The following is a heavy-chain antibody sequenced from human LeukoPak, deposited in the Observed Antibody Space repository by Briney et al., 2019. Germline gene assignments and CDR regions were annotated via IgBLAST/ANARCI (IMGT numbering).Heavy chain of an antibody. V-gene: IGHV1-18*01. D-gene: IGHD3-10*01. Sequence: ASVKVSCKASGYTFTSYGISWVRQAPGRGLEWMGWISAYNGNTNYAQKLQGRVTMTTDTSTSTAYMELRSLRSDDTAVYYCARDGSPIYYYYGMDVWGQGTTVTVSS. CDR2: ISAYNGNT. CDR1: GYTFTSYG. J-gene: IGHJ6*02. CDR3: ARDGSPIYYYYGMDV.